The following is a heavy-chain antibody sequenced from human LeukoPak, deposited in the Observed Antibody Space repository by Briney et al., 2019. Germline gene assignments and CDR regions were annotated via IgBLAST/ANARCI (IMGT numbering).Heavy chain of an antibody. CDR3: ATGGVTMVRGVITPRNDAFDI. D-gene: IGHD3-10*01. J-gene: IGHJ3*02. Sequence: ASVKVSCKVSGYTLTELSMHWVRQAPGKGLEWMGGFDPEDGETIYAQKFQGRVTMTEDTSTDTAYMELGSLRSEDTAVYYCATGGVTMVRGVITPRNDAFDIWGQGTMVTVSS. V-gene: IGHV1-24*01. CDR1: GYTLTELS. CDR2: FDPEDGET.